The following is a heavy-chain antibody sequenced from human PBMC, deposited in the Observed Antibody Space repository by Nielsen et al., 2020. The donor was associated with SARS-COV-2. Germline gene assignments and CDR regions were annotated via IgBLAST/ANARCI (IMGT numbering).Heavy chain of an antibody. V-gene: IGHV1-69*02. Sequence: WVRQAPGQGLEWMGRTIPILGIANYAQKFQGRVTITADKSTSTAYMELSSLRSEDTAVYYCAKRSTRKSTVTTNYYYGMDVWGQGTTVTVSS. CDR2: TIPILGIA. J-gene: IGHJ6*02. CDR3: AKRSTRKSTVTTNYYYGMDV. D-gene: IGHD4-17*01.